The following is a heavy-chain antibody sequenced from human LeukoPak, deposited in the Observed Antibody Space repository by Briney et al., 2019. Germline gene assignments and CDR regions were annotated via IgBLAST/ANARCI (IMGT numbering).Heavy chain of an antibody. Sequence: SETLSLTCTVSGGSICSYYWSWIRQPPGKGLEWIGYIYYSGSTNYNPSLKSRVTISVDTSKNQFSLKLSSVTAADTAVYYCARRLGPGCSGGSCHGMDVWGQGTTVTVSS. CDR3: ARRLGPGCSGGSCHGMDV. CDR2: IYYSGST. J-gene: IGHJ6*02. V-gene: IGHV4-59*08. CDR1: GGSICSYY. D-gene: IGHD2-15*01.